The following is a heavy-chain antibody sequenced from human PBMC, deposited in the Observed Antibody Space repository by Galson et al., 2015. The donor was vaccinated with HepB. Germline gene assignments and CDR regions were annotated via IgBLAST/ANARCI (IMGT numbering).Heavy chain of an antibody. CDR3: AREVQVGIGACDI. V-gene: IGHV1-18*01. CDR2: INAYNGNT. J-gene: IGHJ3*02. CDR1: GYTFTSYG. D-gene: IGHD1-26*01. Sequence: SCKASGYTFTSYGISWVRQAPGQGLEWMGWINAYNGNTNYAQKLQGRVTMTRDTSTSTVYMELSSLRSEDTAVYYCAREVQVGIGACDIWGQGAMVTVS.